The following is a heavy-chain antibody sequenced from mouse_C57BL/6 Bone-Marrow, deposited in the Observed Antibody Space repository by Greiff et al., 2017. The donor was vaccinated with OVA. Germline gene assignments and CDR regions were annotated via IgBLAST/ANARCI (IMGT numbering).Heavy chain of an antibody. CDR1: GYTFTSYW. J-gene: IGHJ1*03. CDR2: IDPSDSYT. V-gene: IGHV1-69*01. D-gene: IGHD5-1*01. CDR3: ARGVPWYFDV. Sequence: VQLQQPGAELVMPGASVKLSCTASGYTFTSYWMHWVKQRPGQGLEWIGEIDPSDSYTNYNQKFKGQSTLTVDKSSNPAYMQLSSLTSEDSAVYYCARGVPWYFDVWGTGTTVTVSS.